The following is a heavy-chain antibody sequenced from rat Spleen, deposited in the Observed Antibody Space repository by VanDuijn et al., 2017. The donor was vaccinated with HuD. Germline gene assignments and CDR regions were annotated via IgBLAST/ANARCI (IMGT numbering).Heavy chain of an antibody. D-gene: IGHD1-6*01. CDR1: GFTFNNYW. Sequence: EVQLVESGGGLVQPGRSLKLSCVASGFTFNNYWMTWIRQAPGKGLEWVATISYGDRSGHSSTYYRDSVKGRFTISRDNPKSTLSLQMDSLRSEDTATYYCARRHYGYTDYFDYWGQGVMVTVSS. CDR3: ARRHYGYTDYFDY. V-gene: IGHV5-31*01. CDR2: ISYGDRSGHSST. J-gene: IGHJ2*01.